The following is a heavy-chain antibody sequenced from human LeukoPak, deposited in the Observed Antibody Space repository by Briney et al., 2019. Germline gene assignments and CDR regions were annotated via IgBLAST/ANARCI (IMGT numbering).Heavy chain of an antibody. CDR2: ISGSGGST. Sequence: HPGGSLRLSCAASGFTFSSYAMSWVRQAPGKGLEWVSAISGSGGSTYYAGSVKGRFTISRDNSKNTLYLQMNSLRAEDTAVYYCAKLHSSSWYYFDYWGQGTLVTVSS. J-gene: IGHJ4*02. CDR1: GFTFSSYA. D-gene: IGHD6-13*01. V-gene: IGHV3-23*01. CDR3: AKLHSSSWYYFDY.